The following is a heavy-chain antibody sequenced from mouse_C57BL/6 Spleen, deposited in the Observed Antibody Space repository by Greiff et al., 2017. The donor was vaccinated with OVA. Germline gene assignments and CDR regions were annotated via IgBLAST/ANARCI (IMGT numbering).Heavy chain of an antibody. D-gene: IGHD2-3*01. CDR3: ARRDGYYEYFDV. J-gene: IGHJ2*01. V-gene: IGHV5-12*01. CDR2: ISNGGGST. CDR1: GFTFSDYY. Sequence: EVKVVESGGGLVQPGGSLKLSCAASGFTFSDYYMYWVRQTPEKRLEWVAYISNGGGSTYYPDTVKGRFTISRDNAKNTLYLQMSRLKSEDTAMYYCARRDGYYEYFDVWGQGTTLTVSS.